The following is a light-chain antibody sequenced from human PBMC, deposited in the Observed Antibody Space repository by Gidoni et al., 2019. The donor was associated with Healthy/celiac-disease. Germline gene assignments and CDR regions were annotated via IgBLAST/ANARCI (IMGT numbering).Light chain of an antibody. CDR1: SSDVGGYNY. V-gene: IGLV2-14*03. CDR2: DVS. J-gene: IGLJ1*01. CDR3: SSYTSSSTYV. Sequence: QHALTPPASVSGSPAQSLTLSCTGTSSDVGGYNYVSWYQQHPGKAPKLMIYDVSNRPSGVSNRFSGSKSGNTDSLTISGLQAEDEADYYCSSYTSSSTYVFGTGTKVTVL.